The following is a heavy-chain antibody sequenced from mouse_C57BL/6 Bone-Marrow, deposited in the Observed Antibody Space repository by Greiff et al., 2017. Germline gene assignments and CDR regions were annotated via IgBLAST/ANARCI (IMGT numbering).Heavy chain of an antibody. CDR2: ISSGGDYI. CDR1: GFTFSSYA. Sequence: EVKLVESGEGLVKPGGSLKLSCAASGFTFSSYAMSWVRQTPEKRLEWVAYISSGGDYIYYADTVKGRFTISRDNARNTLYLQMSRLKSEDTAMYYCTRDRTLFAYWGQGTLVTVSA. J-gene: IGHJ3*01. CDR3: TRDRTLFAY. V-gene: IGHV5-9-1*02.